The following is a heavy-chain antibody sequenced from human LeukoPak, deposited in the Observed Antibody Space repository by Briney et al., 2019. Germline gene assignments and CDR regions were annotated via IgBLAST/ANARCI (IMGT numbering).Heavy chain of an antibody. Sequence: PSQTLSLTCTVSGGSISSGGYYWSWIRQHPGKGLEWIGYIYYSGSTYYNPSLKSRVTISVDTSKNQFSLKLSSVTAADTAVYYCARVGLGVSEKEEYCSSTSCSYPWGQGTLVTVSS. CDR3: ARVGLGVSEKEEYCSSTSCSYP. CDR2: IYYSGST. J-gene: IGHJ5*02. CDR1: GGSISSGGYY. V-gene: IGHV4-31*03. D-gene: IGHD2-2*01.